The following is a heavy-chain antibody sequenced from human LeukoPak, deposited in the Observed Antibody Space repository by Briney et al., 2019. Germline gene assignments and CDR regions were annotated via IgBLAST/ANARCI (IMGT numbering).Heavy chain of an antibody. CDR2: ISSSSSTI. CDR1: GFTFSSYS. CDR3: ARAPGVYSSPQPTNWFDP. J-gene: IGHJ5*02. V-gene: IGHV3-48*04. D-gene: IGHD6-13*01. Sequence: GGSLRLSCAASGFTFSSYSMNWDRQAPGKGLEWVSYISSSSSTIYYADSVKGRFTISRDNAKNSLYLQMNSLRAEDTAVYYCARAPGVYSSPQPTNWFDPWGQGTLVTVSS.